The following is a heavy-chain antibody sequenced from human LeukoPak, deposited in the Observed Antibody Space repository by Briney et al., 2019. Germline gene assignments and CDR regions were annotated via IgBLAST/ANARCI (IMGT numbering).Heavy chain of an antibody. Sequence: SVKVSFKASGATFSSYAISWVRHAPGQGLEWMGGIIPIFGTANYAQKFQGRVTITTDESTSTAYMELSSLRSEDTAVYYCANSITGYWFDPWGQGTLVTVSS. CDR1: GATFSSYA. CDR3: ANSITGYWFDP. D-gene: IGHD1-20*01. J-gene: IGHJ5*02. V-gene: IGHV1-69*05. CDR2: IIPIFGTA.